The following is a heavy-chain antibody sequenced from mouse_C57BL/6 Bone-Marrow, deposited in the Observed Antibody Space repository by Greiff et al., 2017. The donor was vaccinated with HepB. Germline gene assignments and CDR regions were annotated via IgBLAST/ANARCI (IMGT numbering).Heavy chain of an antibody. CDR2: ISYSGST. J-gene: IGHJ1*03. V-gene: IGHV3-8*01. Sequence: EVQLQQSGPGLAKPSQTLSLTCSVTGYSITSDYWNWIRKFPGNKLEYMGYISYSGSTYYNPSLKSRISITRDTSKNQYYLQLNSVTTEDTATYYCARGYYYGSSYVYFDVWGTGTTVTVSS. CDR1: GYSITSDY. CDR3: ARGYYYGSSYVYFDV. D-gene: IGHD1-1*01.